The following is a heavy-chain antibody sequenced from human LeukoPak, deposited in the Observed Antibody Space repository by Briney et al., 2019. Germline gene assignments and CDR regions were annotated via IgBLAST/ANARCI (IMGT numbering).Heavy chain of an antibody. D-gene: IGHD3-16*01. CDR2: IKHNGDEL. CDR3: ARELRTIDA. CDR1: GFTFSSYW. V-gene: IGHV3-7*01. Sequence: GGSLRLSCAASGFTFSSYWMTWVRQAPGKGLEWVANIKHNGDELNYVDSVEDRFSISRDNAKNSLYLHMTSLRAEATAVYYLARELRTIDAWVQGAPVSVSS. J-gene: IGHJ5*02.